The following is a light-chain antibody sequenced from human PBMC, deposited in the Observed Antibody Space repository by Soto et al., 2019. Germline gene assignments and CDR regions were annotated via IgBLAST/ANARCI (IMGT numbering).Light chain of an antibody. CDR2: GNH. V-gene: IGLV1-40*01. CDR3: QSYDNSLSDYV. J-gene: IGLJ1*01. Sequence: VLTPTTSVSGSPGQRVTISCTGSSSNIGAANDVRWYQQLPGRAPTLLIYGNHNRPSGVPDRFSGSKSGTSASLAITGLQSEDEADYYCQSYDNSLSDYVFGTGTKVTVL. CDR1: SSNIGAAND.